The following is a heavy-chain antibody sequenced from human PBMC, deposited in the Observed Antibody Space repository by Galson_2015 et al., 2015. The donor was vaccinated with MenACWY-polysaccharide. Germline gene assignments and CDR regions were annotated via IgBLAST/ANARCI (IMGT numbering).Heavy chain of an antibody. J-gene: IGHJ4*02. CDR3: ARGQDPYKTGL. D-gene: IGHD5-24*01. CDR1: GWSFSNYY. CDR2: IHPSGSI. V-gene: IGHV4-34*01. Sequence: ETLSLTCSVYGWSFSNYYWSWIRQPPGKGLEWIGEIHPSGSIHYNPSLQSRVFMSLDSAKNEFSLRLNSMTAADTAMYYCARGQDPYKTGLWGQGTLVTVSS.